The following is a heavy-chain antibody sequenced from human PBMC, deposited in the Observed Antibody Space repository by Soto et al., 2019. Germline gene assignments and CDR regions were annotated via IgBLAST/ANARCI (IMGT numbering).Heavy chain of an antibody. CDR2: INPSGGST. D-gene: IGHD2-2*01. J-gene: IGHJ3*02. CDR1: GYTFTSYY. CDR3: ATTSADDGAFDI. V-gene: IGHV1-46*03. Sequence: QVQLVQSGAEVKKPAASVKVSCKASGYTFTSYYMHWVRQAPGQGLEWMGIINPSGGSTSYAQKFQGRVTMTRDTSTSTVYMELSSLRSEDTAVYYCATTSADDGAFDIWGQGTMVTVSS.